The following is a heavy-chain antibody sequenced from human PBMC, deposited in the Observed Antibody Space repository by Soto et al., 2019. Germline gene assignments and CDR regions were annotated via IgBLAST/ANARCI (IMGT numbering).Heavy chain of an antibody. CDR1: GNTVPNYA. D-gene: IGHD2-2*01. V-gene: IGHV1-69*13. CDR2: IIGVFDNT. Sequence: VKVSCKASGNTVPNYAIHWVRQAPGQRLEWMGWIIGVFDNTNYAQNFQGRVTITADESTSTAYMELSSLRSEDTAVYYCARHDCISTSCYYYYYYSMDVWGQGTTVTVSS. J-gene: IGHJ6*02. CDR3: ARHDCISTSCYYYYYYSMDV.